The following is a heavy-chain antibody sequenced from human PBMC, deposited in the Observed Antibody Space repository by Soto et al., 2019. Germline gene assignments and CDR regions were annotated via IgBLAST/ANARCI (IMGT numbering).Heavy chain of an antibody. Sequence: QVQLQQWGAGLLKPSETLSLTCAVYGGSFSGYYWSWIRQPPGKGLEWIGEINHSGSTNYNPSLKSRVTISVDTSKNQFSLKLSSVTAADTAVYYCAGRYSGYDPIYYYYYMDVWGKGTTVTVSS. CDR1: GGSFSGYY. CDR3: AGRYSGYDPIYYYYYMDV. V-gene: IGHV4-34*01. D-gene: IGHD5-12*01. CDR2: INHSGST. J-gene: IGHJ6*03.